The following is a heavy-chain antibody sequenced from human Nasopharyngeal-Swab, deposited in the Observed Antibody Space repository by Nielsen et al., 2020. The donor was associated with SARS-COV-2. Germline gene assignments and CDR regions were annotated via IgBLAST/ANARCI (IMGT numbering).Heavy chain of an antibody. CDR2: ISSSSSYI. CDR3: ARAQNVLRFLEWTQPFDY. J-gene: IGHJ4*02. V-gene: IGHV3-21*01. D-gene: IGHD3-3*01. Sequence: VRQAPGKGLEWVSSISSSSSYIYYADSVKGRFTISRDNAKNSLYPQMNSLRAEDTAVYYCARAQNVLRFLEWTQPFDYWGQGTLVTVSS.